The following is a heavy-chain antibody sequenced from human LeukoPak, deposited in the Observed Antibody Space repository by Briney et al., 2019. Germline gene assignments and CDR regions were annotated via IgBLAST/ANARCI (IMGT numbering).Heavy chain of an antibody. CDR3: ARTTSQSIVAAGDY. D-gene: IGHD2-15*01. CDR1: GDTFRRYA. Sequence: ASVKVSCKTSGDTFRRYAIIWVRQAPGQGLEWMGGIIPMFGAANYAQKLQGRVTFTADKSTNTVYMDLRSLTSEDTAVYYCARTTSQSIVAAGDYWGQGTLVIVSS. V-gene: IGHV1-69*06. J-gene: IGHJ4*02. CDR2: IIPMFGAA.